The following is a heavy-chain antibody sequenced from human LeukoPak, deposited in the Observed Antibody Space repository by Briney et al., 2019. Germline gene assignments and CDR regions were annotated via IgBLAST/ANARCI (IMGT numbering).Heavy chain of an antibody. CDR2: INPSGGST. D-gene: IGHD3-22*01. CDR1: GYTFTGYY. J-gene: IGHJ4*02. V-gene: IGHV1-46*01. CDR3: ATDSSGYYYVDY. Sequence: ASVKVSCKASGYTFTGYYMHWVRQAPGQGLEWMGIINPSGGSTSYAQKFQGRVTMTRDTSTSTVYMELSSLRSEDTAVYYCATDSSGYYYVDYWGQGTLVTVSS.